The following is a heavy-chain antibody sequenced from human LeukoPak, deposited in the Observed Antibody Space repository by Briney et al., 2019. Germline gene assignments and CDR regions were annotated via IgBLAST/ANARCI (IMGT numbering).Heavy chain of an antibody. CDR2: INHSGST. D-gene: IGHD2-2*01. Sequence: SETLSLTCAVYGGSFSGYYWSWIRQPPGKGLEWIGEINHSGSTNYNPSLKSRVTISVDTSKNQFSPKLSSVTAADTAVYYCARGEVVPAATTHYYYYGMDVWGQGTTVTVSS. CDR1: GGSFSGYY. CDR3: ARGEVVPAATTHYYYYGMDV. J-gene: IGHJ6*02. V-gene: IGHV4-34*01.